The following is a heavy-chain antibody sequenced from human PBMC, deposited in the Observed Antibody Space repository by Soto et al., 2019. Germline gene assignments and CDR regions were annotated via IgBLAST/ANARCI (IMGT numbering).Heavy chain of an antibody. CDR3: ARDQTGITTTGGGRIDH. D-gene: IGHD1-20*01. Sequence: QVQLVESGGGVVQPGRSLRLSCAASGFTFSTHAMHWVRQSPGKGLECGASVSFDGSNKYYADSVKGRFTISRDNSNNTLYLQMSGLTPEDSAVYYCARDQTGITTTGGGRIDHWGQGTLVPVSS. V-gene: IGHV3-30-3*01. CDR2: VSFDGSNK. J-gene: IGHJ4*02. CDR1: GFTFSTHA.